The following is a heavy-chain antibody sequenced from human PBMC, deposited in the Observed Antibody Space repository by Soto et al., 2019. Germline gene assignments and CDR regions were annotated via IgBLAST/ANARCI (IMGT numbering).Heavy chain of an antibody. CDR3: ARGQEQWVVRPFDY. V-gene: IGHV4-34*01. D-gene: IGHD6-19*01. CDR1: GGSFSGYY. Sequence: QVQLQQWGAGLLKPSETLSLTCAVYGGSFSGYYWSWIRQPPGKGMEWIGEINHSGRTNYNPSLKSRVTISVDTAKNQFSLHVSSVTAADTAVYYWARGQEQWVVRPFDYWGQGTLVTVSS. CDR2: INHSGRT. J-gene: IGHJ4*02.